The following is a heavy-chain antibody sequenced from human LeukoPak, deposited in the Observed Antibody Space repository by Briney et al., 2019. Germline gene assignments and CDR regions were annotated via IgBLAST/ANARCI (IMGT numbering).Heavy chain of an antibody. CDR3: TTGPWFGYDY. D-gene: IGHD3-10*01. V-gene: IGHV3-15*01. Sequence: GGSLRLSCAASGVTFSGAWMGWVRQAPGKGLEWVGRIRTKTDGGTTDYAAPVKGRFTISRDDSRNTLYLQMNSLKTEDTAVYFCTTGPWFGYDYWGQGTLVTVSS. CDR1: GVTFSGAW. CDR2: IRTKTDGGTT. J-gene: IGHJ4*02.